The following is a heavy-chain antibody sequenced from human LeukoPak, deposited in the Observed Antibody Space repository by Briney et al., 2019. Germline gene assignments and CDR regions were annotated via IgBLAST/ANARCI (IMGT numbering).Heavy chain of an antibody. V-gene: IGHV3-74*01. J-gene: IGHJ1*01. Sequence: GGSLRLSCAASGFTFSTYWMHWVRHAPGKGLVWVSRIKSDGSTNYADYVKGRFTISRDNAKNTVSLQMNSLRPEDTGAYYCARAPSEIGGYYPEYFRHWGQGTLVTVSS. D-gene: IGHD3-22*01. CDR2: IKSDGST. CDR1: GFTFSTYW. CDR3: ARAPSEIGGYYPEYFRH.